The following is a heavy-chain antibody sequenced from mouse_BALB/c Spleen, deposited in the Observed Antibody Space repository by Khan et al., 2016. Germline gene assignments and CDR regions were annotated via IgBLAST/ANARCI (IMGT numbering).Heavy chain of an antibody. CDR2: IDPENGNA. CDR1: GFNIKDYS. V-gene: IGHV14-1*02. Sequence: VQLQQPGAELVRPGALVKLSCKASGFNIKDYSMHWVKQRPEQGLEWIGWIDPENGNAIYDSQFQVKASITADTYSNTAYLELSRRTSEYTAVYYCARDFGNYSCGQGTTLAVSS. CDR3: ARDFGNYS. D-gene: IGHD2-1*01. J-gene: IGHJ2*01.